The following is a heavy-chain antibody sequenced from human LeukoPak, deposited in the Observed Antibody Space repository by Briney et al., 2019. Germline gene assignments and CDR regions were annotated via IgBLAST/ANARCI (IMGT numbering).Heavy chain of an antibody. CDR2: INHSGST. CDR3: ASGGRSYYDSSGYYYS. Sequence: PSETLSLTCTVYGGSFSDYYWSWIRQPPGKGLEWIGEINHSGSTNYSPSLKSRVTISVDTSNNQFSLKLSSVTAADTAVYYCASGGRSYYDSSGYYYSWGQGILVTVSS. D-gene: IGHD3-22*01. CDR1: GGSFSDYY. J-gene: IGHJ4*02. V-gene: IGHV4-34*01.